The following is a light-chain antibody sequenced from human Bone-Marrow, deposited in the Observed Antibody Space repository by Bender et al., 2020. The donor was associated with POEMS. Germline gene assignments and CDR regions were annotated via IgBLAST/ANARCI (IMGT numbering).Light chain of an antibody. CDR2: EVS. CDR3: CSFGTSSNFVI. V-gene: IGLV2-23*02. J-gene: IGLJ2*01. CDR1: SSDIGNYNL. Sequence: QSALTQPASVSGSPGQSITISCTGTSSDIGNYNLVSWYQQYPGKAPKFVIYEVSKRPSGVSNRFSGSKSGNTASLTISGLQAEDEADYYCCSFGTSSNFVIFGGGTKLTVL.